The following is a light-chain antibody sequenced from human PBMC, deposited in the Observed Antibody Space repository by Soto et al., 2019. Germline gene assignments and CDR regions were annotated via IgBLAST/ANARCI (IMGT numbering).Light chain of an antibody. CDR2: NND. J-gene: IGLJ2*01. CDR1: SSNIGANP. Sequence: QSVLTQPPSASGTPGQRVPISCSGRSSNIGANPINWYQQLPGTAPKLLIYNNDQRPSGVPDRFSASKSGTSASLAISGLQSEDEADYYCEAWDDSLYGAVLGGGTKVTVL. CDR3: EAWDDSLYGAV. V-gene: IGLV1-44*01.